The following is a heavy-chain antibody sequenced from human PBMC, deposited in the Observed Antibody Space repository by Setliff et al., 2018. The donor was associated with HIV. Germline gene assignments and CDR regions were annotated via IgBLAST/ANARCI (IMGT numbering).Heavy chain of an antibody. CDR2: IYPGDSDT. CDR3: ARHTRQLEFLEWLSPHYYHYYYMDV. J-gene: IGHJ6*03. V-gene: IGHV5-51*01. D-gene: IGHD3-3*01. CDR1: GYSFSTYW. Sequence: GESLKISCKGSGYSFSTYWIGWVRQMPGKGLEWMGIIYPGDSDTTYSPSFQGQVTISADKSISTAYLQWGSLKASDTAMYYCARHTRQLEFLEWLSPHYYHYYYMDVWGQGTTVTVSS.